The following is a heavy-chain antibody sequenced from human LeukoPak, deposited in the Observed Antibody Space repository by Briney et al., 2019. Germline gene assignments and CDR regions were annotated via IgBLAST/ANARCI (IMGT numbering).Heavy chain of an antibody. J-gene: IGHJ4*02. V-gene: IGHV4-30-4*07. CDR1: GGSISSGGYS. Sequence: PSETLSLTCAVSGGSISSGGYSWSWIRQPPGKGLEWIGYIYYSGSTYYNPSLKSRVTISRDKSKNQFSLKLSSVTAADTAVYYCARGAVVGAGGTFDYWGQGTLVTVSS. CDR3: ARGAVVGAGGTFDY. CDR2: IYYSGST. D-gene: IGHD1-26*01.